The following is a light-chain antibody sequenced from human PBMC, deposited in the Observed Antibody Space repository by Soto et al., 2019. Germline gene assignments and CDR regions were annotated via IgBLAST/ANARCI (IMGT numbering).Light chain of an antibody. CDR3: QSYDSSLSGSVV. Sequence: QLVLTQPPSVTGAPGQRVTISCTGSSSNIGAGYDVHWYQQLPGTAPKLLIYGNSNRPSGVPDRFSGSKSGTSASLAITGLHADDEADYYCQSYDSSLSGSVVFGGGTKLTVL. J-gene: IGLJ2*01. CDR1: SSNIGAGYD. V-gene: IGLV1-40*01. CDR2: GNS.